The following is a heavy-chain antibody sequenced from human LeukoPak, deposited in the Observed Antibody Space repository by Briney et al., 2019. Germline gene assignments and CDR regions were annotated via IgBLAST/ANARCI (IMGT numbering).Heavy chain of an antibody. V-gene: IGHV3-48*04. CDR3: ASGGSFSSWNDFDY. CDR1: GFTFSSYS. CDR2: ISSSSSTI. J-gene: IGHJ4*02. Sequence: GGSLRLSCAASGFTFSSYSMNWVRQAPGKGLEWVSYISSSSSTIYYADSVKGRFTISRDNAKNSLYLQMNSLRAEDTAVYYCASGGSFSSWNDFDYWGQGTLVTVSS. D-gene: IGHD6-13*01.